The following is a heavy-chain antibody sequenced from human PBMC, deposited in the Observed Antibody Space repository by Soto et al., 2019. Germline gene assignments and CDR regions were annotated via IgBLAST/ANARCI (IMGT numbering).Heavy chain of an antibody. D-gene: IGHD1-26*01. V-gene: IGHV3-23*01. J-gene: IGHJ4*02. Sequence: GGSLRLSCAASGFTFKSYAMSWVRQAPGKGSEWVSAISASGGTTYYADSVKGRFTISRDNSKNTLYLQMNSLRAEDTAVYYCAKDQDSGSYYILDSWGQGTLVTVSS. CDR2: ISASGGTT. CDR3: AKDQDSGSYYILDS. CDR1: GFTFKSYA.